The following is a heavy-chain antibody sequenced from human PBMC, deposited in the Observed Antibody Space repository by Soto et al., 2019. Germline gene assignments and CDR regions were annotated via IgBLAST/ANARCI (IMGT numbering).Heavy chain of an antibody. V-gene: IGHV1-69*13. CDR1: GGTFSSYA. CDR3: ARDPLYYYGSGSYYNPPLDNWFDP. D-gene: IGHD3-10*01. Sequence: GASVKVSCKASGGTFSSYAISWVRQAPGQGLEWMGGIIPIFGTANYAQKFQGRVTITADESTSTAYMELSSLRSEDTAVYYCARDPLYYYGSGSYYNPPLDNWFDPWGQGTLVTVSS. CDR2: IIPIFGTA. J-gene: IGHJ5*02.